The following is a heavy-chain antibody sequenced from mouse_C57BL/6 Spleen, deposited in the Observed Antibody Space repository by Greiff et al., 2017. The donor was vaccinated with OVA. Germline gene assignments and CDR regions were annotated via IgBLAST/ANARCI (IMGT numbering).Heavy chain of an antibody. CDR2: ISSGGDYI. CDR3: TRLWPYFDD. J-gene: IGHJ2*01. D-gene: IGHD1-1*02. V-gene: IGHV5-9-1*02. CDR1: GFTFSSYA. Sequence: EVHLVESGEGLVKPGGSLKLSCAASGFTFSSYAMSWVRQTPEKRLEWVAYISSGGDYISYADTVKGRFTISRDNARNTLYLQMSSLKSEDTAMYYCTRLWPYFDDWGQGTTLTVSS.